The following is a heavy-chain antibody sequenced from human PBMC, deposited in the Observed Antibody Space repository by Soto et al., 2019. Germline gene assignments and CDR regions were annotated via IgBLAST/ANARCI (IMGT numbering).Heavy chain of an antibody. D-gene: IGHD3-22*01. V-gene: IGHV1-2*02. CDR1: GYTFTGYF. CDR3: ARVKNYYDSSGPFDY. J-gene: IGHJ4*02. Sequence: ASVKVSCKASGYTFTGYFLHWVRQAPGQGLDWMGWINPNSGDTNYAQKFQGRVTMTRGTSISTAYMELSRLSSDDTAVFYCARVKNYYDSSGPFDYWGQGTPVTVSS. CDR2: INPNSGDT.